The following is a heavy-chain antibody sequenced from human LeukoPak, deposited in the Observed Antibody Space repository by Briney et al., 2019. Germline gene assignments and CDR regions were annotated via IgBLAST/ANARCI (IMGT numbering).Heavy chain of an antibody. J-gene: IGHJ4*02. D-gene: IGHD6-6*01. V-gene: IGHV1-46*01. Sequence: GASVKVSCKASGGTFSSYAISWVRQAPGQGLEWMGIINPSGGGTSYAQKFQGRVTMTRDTSTSTVYMELSSLRSEDTAVYYCARDRWGYSSSSLDYWGQGTLVTVSS. CDR2: INPSGGGT. CDR3: ARDRWGYSSSSLDY. CDR1: GGTFSSYA.